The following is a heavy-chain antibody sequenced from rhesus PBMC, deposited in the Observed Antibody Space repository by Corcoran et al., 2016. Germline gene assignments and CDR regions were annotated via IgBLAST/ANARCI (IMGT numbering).Heavy chain of an antibody. D-gene: IGHD6-25*01. CDR2: NPYSGGT. Sequence: QVQLQESGPGLVKPSETLSLTCAVSGGSIRSGYNYWSWIRQHPGKGREWIGYNPYSGGTSNNPALKSRVTISRDTSKNQFSRKLSSMTAADTAVYDWARYIREAAAYFFDYWGQGVLVTVSS. CDR1: GGSIRSGYNY. CDR3: ARYIREAAAYFFDY. V-gene: IGHV4-122*02. J-gene: IGHJ4*01.